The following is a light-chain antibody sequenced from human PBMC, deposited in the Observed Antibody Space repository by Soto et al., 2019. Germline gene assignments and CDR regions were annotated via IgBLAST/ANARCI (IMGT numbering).Light chain of an antibody. CDR3: QQYNHWYS. CDR1: QSVNTW. V-gene: IGKV1-5*03. J-gene: IGKJ2*03. CDR2: KAS. Sequence: LQMTQSPSTLSASFGDTVTITCRASQSVNTWLAWYQQKPGQAPKLLIYKASTLQSGVPSRFSGRGSGTEFTLTINSLQPDDFATYYCQQYNHWYSFGQGTNLEIK.